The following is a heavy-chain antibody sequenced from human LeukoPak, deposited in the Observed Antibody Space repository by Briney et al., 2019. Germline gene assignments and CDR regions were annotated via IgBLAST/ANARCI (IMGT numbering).Heavy chain of an antibody. J-gene: IGHJ4*02. V-gene: IGHV3-30*02. CDR3: AKDFGYSCDY. D-gene: IGHD5-18*01. CDR2: TRYDGTNK. Sequence: PGGSLRLSCAASGFTLTNYGMHWVRQAPGKGLEWVAFTRYDGTNKYYADSVMGRFTISRDNSKNTLYLQMNSLRAEDTAVYYCAKDFGYSCDYWGQGTLVTVSS. CDR1: GFTLTNYG.